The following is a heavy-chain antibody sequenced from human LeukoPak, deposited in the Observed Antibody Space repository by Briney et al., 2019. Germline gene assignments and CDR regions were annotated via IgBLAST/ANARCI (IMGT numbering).Heavy chain of an antibody. CDR2: INPNRGGT. Sequence: ASVKVSCKASGYTFTGYYMHGVRQAPGQGLEWMGWINPNRGGTNYAQKFQGRVTMTRDTSISTAYMELSRLRSDDTAVYYCASPHQYSSGWAFDYWGQGTLVTVSS. J-gene: IGHJ4*02. D-gene: IGHD6-19*01. CDR1: GYTFTGYY. CDR3: ASPHQYSSGWAFDY. V-gene: IGHV1-2*02.